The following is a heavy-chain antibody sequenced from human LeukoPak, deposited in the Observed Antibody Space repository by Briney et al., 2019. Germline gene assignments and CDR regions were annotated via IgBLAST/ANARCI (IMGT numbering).Heavy chain of an antibody. D-gene: IGHD2-2*01. Sequence: SESLSLTGAVSGCSMRNYYWSWIRQPPGKGLEGIGYTYDSGSSSYNPSLRSRVSISIDTSKNQFTLNLSSVTAADTAVYYCARGWASSWYYDFWGQGTLVTVSS. V-gene: IGHV4-59*01. CDR1: GCSMRNYY. CDR2: TYDSGSS. CDR3: ARGWASSWYYDF. J-gene: IGHJ4*02.